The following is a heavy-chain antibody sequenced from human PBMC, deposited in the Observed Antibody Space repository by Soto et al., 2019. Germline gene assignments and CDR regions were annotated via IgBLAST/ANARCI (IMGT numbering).Heavy chain of an antibody. J-gene: IGHJ1*01. Sequence: GASVKVSCKASGYTFTSYDINWVRQATGQGLEWMGWMNPNSGNTGYAQKFQGRVTMTRNTSISTAYMELSSLRSEDTAVYYCARDEPYPYTWRSHPPSRWFQHWPQATLVTVS. D-gene: IGHD3-16*02. CDR3: ARDEPYPYTWRSHPPSRWFQH. V-gene: IGHV1-8*01. CDR2: MNPNSGNT. CDR1: GYTFTSYD.